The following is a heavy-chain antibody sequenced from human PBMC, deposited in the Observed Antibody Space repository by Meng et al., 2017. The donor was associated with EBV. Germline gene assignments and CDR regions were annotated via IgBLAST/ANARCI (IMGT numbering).Heavy chain of an antibody. D-gene: IGHD3-3*01. Sequence: GQVVESGVEVKNPGASVKVSCKASGSTFTSYDINWVRQATGQGLEWMGWMNPNSGNTGYAQKFQGRVTMTRNTSISTAYMELSSLRSEDTAVYYCARGVGTIFGVVIKNWFDPWGQGTLVTVSS. CDR1: GSTFTSYD. J-gene: IGHJ5*02. CDR3: ARGVGTIFGVVIKNWFDP. V-gene: IGHV1-8*01. CDR2: MNPNSGNT.